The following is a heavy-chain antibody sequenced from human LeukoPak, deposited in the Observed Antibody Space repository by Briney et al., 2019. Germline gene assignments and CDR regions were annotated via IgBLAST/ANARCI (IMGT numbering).Heavy chain of an antibody. CDR1: GFTFSNYG. Sequence: GGSLRLSCAASGFTFSNYGMHWVRQAPGKGLEWVAFIRYDGSNKYYADSAKGRFTISRDNSKNTLYLQMNSLRTEDTAVYYCAKDKEGYSSSWSFDYWGQGTLVTVSS. J-gene: IGHJ4*02. CDR2: IRYDGSNK. D-gene: IGHD6-13*01. CDR3: AKDKEGYSSSWSFDY. V-gene: IGHV3-30*02.